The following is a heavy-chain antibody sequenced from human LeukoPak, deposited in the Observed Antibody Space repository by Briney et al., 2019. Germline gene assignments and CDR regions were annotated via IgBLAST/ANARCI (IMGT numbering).Heavy chain of an antibody. D-gene: IGHD3-22*01. CDR2: IXSNGIT. CDR1: GGSIFSSY. J-gene: IGHJ2*01. CDR3: ARRAYFDSSGYSPTSGYFDL. V-gene: IGHV4-4*08. Sequence: SETLSLTCTVSGGSIFSSYWNWIRQSPGKGLXWXGYIXSNGITHYSPSLRGRGTISIATSKNQFSLRLASVTAADTAIYYCARRAYFDSSGYSPTSGYFDLWGRGTLVTISS.